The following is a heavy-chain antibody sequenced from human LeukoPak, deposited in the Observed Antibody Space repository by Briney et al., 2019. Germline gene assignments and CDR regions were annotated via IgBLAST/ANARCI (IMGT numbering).Heavy chain of an antibody. CDR3: ARSIPAGNRL. D-gene: IGHD2-2*01. Sequence: GGSLRLSCAASGFTFSDYYMSWIRQAPGKGLEWVSYISSSGSTIDYADSMKGRFTISRDNAKSSLYLQMNSLRAEDTAVYYCARSIPAGNRLWGQGTLVTVSS. V-gene: IGHV3-11*01. J-gene: IGHJ4*02. CDR2: ISSSGSTI. CDR1: GFTFSDYY.